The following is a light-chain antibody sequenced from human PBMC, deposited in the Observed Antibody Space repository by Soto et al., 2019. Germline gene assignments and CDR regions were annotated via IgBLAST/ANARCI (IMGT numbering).Light chain of an antibody. CDR3: SSYTTSSTVV. CDR2: EVT. J-gene: IGLJ1*01. CDR1: SSDVGGYNF. V-gene: IGLV2-14*03. Sequence: QSALTQPASVFGSPGQSITISCTGTSSDVGGYNFVSWYQQLPGKAPKPMIYEVTSRPSGVSNRFSGSKSGNTASLTISGLQPEDEAEYYCSSYTTSSTVVFGTGTKVTVL.